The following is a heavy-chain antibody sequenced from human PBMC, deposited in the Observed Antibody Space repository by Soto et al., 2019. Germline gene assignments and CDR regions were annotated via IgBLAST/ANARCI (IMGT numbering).Heavy chain of an antibody. CDR3: ASLTFYDILTGYVP. CDR1: GGSISSYY. CDR2: IYYSGST. J-gene: IGHJ5*02. V-gene: IGHV4-59*12. D-gene: IGHD3-9*01. Sequence: TSETLSLTCTVSGGSISSYYWSWIRQPPGKGLEWIGYIYYSGSTNYADSVKGRFTISRDNAKNTLYLQMNSLRAEDTAVYYCASLTFYDILTGYVPWGQGTLVTVSS.